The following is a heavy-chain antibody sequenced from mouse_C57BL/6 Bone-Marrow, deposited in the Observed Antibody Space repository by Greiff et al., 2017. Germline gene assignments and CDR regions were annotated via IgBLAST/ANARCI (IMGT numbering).Heavy chain of an antibody. Sequence: LVESGPELVKPGASVKISCKASGYAFSSSWMNWVKQRPGKGLEWIGRIYPGDGDTNYNGKFKGKATLTADKSSSTAYMQLSSLTSEDSAVYFCARDITGRVYYFDDWGQGTTLTVSS. CDR2: IYPGDGDT. D-gene: IGHD4-1*01. V-gene: IGHV1-82*01. CDR1: GYAFSSSW. J-gene: IGHJ2*01. CDR3: ARDITGRVYYFDD.